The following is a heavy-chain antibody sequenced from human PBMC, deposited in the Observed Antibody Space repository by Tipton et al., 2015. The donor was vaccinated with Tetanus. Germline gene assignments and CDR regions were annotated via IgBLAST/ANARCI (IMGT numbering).Heavy chain of an antibody. Sequence: SLRLSCAASGFSFSTFAIHWARQAPGKGLEWVAVILYDGTNNYYADSVKGRFTISRDNSKNTLYLQMTSLRPEDTALYYCARDSSPYYYYYGLDVWGQGTTVTVSS. CDR2: ILYDGTNN. CDR3: ARDSSPYYYYYGLDV. CDR1: GFSFSTFA. J-gene: IGHJ6*02. V-gene: IGHV3-30*16. D-gene: IGHD2/OR15-2a*01.